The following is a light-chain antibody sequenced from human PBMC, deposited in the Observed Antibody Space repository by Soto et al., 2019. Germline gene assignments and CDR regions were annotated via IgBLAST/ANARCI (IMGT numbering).Light chain of an antibody. J-gene: IGKJ4*01. CDR3: QQYGSTPLT. Sequence: EIVLTQSPGTLSLSPGERATLSCRASQSVGSSYLAWYHQKPGQAPRLLIYGASNRASGIPDRFSGSGSGADFTLSIARLEPEDFAMYYCQQYGSTPLTFGGGTKVEIK. CDR1: QSVGSSY. CDR2: GAS. V-gene: IGKV3-20*01.